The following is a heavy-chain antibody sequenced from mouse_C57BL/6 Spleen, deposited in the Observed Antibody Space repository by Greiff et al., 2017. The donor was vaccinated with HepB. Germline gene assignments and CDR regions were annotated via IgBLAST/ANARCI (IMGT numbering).Heavy chain of an antibody. CDR2: IHPNSGST. Sequence: QVQLQQPGAELVKPGASVKLSCKASGYTFTSYWMHWVKQRPGQGLEWIGMIHPNSGSTNYNEKFKSKATLTVDKSSSTAYMQRSSLTSEDSAVYYCARGITTKYYFDYWGQGTTLTVSS. D-gene: IGHD2-4*01. J-gene: IGHJ2*01. CDR3: ARGITTKYYFDY. V-gene: IGHV1-64*01. CDR1: GYTFTSYW.